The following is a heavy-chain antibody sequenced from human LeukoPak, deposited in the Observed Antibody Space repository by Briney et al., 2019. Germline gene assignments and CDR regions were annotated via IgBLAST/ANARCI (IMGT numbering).Heavy chain of an antibody. V-gene: IGHV1-18*01. CDR1: GYTFTSYG. D-gene: IGHD4-17*01. CDR2: ISAYNGNT. Sequence: ASVKVSCKASGYTFTSYGISWVRQAPGQGLEWMGWISAYNGNTNYAQKLQGRVTMTTDTSTSTAYMELRSLRSDDTAVYYCARAPDDCGDLNWFDPWGQGTLVTVSS. CDR3: ARAPDDCGDLNWFDP. J-gene: IGHJ5*02.